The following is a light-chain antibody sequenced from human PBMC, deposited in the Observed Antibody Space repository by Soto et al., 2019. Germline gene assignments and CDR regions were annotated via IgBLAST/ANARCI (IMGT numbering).Light chain of an antibody. CDR1: QSVSRN. CDR2: RAS. CDR3: QQYGSSGT. J-gene: IGKJ1*01. Sequence: EVVLTQSPATLYLSPGERATLSFSSSQSVSRNLAWYQQKPGQAPRLLIYRASTRATGIPARFSGSGSGTDFTLTISRLEPEDFAVYYCQQYGSSGTFGQGTKVDIK. V-gene: IGKV3-20*01.